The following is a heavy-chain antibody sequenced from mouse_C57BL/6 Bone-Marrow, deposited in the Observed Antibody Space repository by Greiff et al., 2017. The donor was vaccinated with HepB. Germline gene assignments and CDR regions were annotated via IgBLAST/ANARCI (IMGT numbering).Heavy chain of an antibody. D-gene: IGHD1-1*01. J-gene: IGHJ4*01. CDR2: IWSDGST. CDR1: GFSLTSYG. Sequence: VHLVESGPGLVAPSQSLSITCTVSGFSLTSYGVHWVRQPPGKGLEWLVVIWSDGSTTYNSALKSRLSISKDNSKSQVFLKMNSLQTDDTAMYYCARHRRDYYGSGYAMDYWGQGTSVTVSS. CDR3: ARHRRDYYGSGYAMDY. V-gene: IGHV2-6-1*01.